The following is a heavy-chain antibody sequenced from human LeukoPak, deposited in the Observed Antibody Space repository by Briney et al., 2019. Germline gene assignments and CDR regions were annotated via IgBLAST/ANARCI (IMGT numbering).Heavy chain of an antibody. J-gene: IGHJ4*02. CDR3: ARDYLDLYYYDSSGYYFGY. CDR2: IYSGGST. V-gene: IGHV3-66*01. D-gene: IGHD3-22*01. CDR1: EFSVGSNY. Sequence: GGSLRLSCAASEFSVGSNYMSWVRQAPGKGLEWVPLIYSGGSTNYADSVKGRFTISRDNAKNSLYLQMNSLRAEDTAVYYCARDYLDLYYYDSSGYYFGYWGQGTLVTVSS.